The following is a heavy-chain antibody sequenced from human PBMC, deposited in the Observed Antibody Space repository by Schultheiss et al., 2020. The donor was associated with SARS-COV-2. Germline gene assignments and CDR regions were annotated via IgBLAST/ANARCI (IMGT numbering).Heavy chain of an antibody. CDR2: ISYDGSNK. J-gene: IGHJ6*02. V-gene: IGHV3-30-3*02. Sequence: GGSLRLSCAASGFTFSSYGMHWVRQAPGKGLEWVAVISYDGSNKYYADSVKGRFTISRDNSKNTLYLQMDSLTPEDSAVYYCAKFRPEARIAGSDMDVWGQGTTVTVSS. CDR1: GFTFSSYG. CDR3: AKFRPEARIAGSDMDV. D-gene: IGHD6-25*01.